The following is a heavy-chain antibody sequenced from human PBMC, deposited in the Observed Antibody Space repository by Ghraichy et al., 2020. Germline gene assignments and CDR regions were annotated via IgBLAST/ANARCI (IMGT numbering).Heavy chain of an antibody. CDR3: AAYLESTGFNLGAFDI. J-gene: IGHJ3*02. D-gene: IGHD5/OR15-5a*01. V-gene: IGHV3-48*02. Sequence: GGSLRLSCAASGFTFSSYSMNWVRQAPGKGLEWVSYISSSSSTIYYADSVKGRFTISRDNAKNSLYLQMNSLRDEDTTVYYCAAYLESTGFNLGAFDIWGQGTMVTVSS. CDR1: GFTFSSYS. CDR2: ISSSSSTI.